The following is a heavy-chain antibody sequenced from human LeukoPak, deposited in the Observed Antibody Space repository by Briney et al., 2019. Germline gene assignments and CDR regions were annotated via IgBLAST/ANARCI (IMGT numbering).Heavy chain of an antibody. CDR2: ITYI. CDR3: VRGDSSGRYYFDF. CDR1: GFTFSTYN. D-gene: IGHD3-22*01. V-gene: IGHV3-21*06. Sequence: GGSLRLSCAASGFTFSTYNMNWVRQAPGKGLERVSSITYISYADSVKGRFTISRDNAKNSLYLQMNSLRVEDTAVYYCVRGDSSGRYYFDFWGQGTLVTVSS. J-gene: IGHJ4*02.